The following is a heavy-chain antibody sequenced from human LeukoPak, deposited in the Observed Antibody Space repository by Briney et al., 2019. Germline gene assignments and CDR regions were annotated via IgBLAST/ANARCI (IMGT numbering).Heavy chain of an antibody. CDR1: GFTFSSYG. V-gene: IGHV3-33*01. J-gene: IGHJ4*02. Sequence: GRSLRLSCAASGFTFSSYGMHWVRQAPGKGLEWVAVIWYDGSNKYYADSVKGPFTISRDNSKNTLYLQMNSLRAEDTAVYYCARDHAYYDFWSGYSSFDYWGQGTLVTVSS. CDR3: ARDHAYYDFWSGYSSFDY. D-gene: IGHD3-3*01. CDR2: IWYDGSNK.